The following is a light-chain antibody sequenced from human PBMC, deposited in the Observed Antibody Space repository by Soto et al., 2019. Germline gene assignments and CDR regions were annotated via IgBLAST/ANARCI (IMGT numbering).Light chain of an antibody. CDR2: GAS. CDR3: QHYNNWPLT. CDR1: QSVSSN. J-gene: IGKJ1*01. V-gene: IGKV3-15*01. Sequence: EIVMTQSPDTLSVSPGERASLSCRASQSVSSNLAWYQQNPGQAPRLLLYGASARATGIPARFSGSGSGTEFTLTISSLQSEDFAVYYCQHYNNWPLTFGQGTKVEIK.